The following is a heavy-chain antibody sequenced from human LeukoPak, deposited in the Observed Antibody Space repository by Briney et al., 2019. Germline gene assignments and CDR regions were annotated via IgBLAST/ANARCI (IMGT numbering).Heavy chain of an antibody. CDR1: GYTFTGYY. CDR3: ARTVDCSSTSCYGQQYYYYGMDV. Sequence: ASVKVSCKASGYTFTGYYMHWVRQAPGQGLEWMGRIIPILGIANYAQKFQGRVTIAADKSTSTAYMELSSLRSEDTAVYYCARTVDCSSTSCYGQQYYYYGMDVWGQGTTVTVSS. J-gene: IGHJ6*02. V-gene: IGHV1-69*02. D-gene: IGHD2-2*01. CDR2: IIPILGIA.